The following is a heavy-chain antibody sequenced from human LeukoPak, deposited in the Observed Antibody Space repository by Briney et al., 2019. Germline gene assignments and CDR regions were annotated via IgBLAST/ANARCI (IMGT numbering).Heavy chain of an antibody. J-gene: IGHJ6*03. CDR1: GGTFSSYA. D-gene: IGHD2-21*02. CDR2: IIPIFGTA. CDR3: ARLYCGGGCYSSQYYYYYMDV. Sequence: SVKVSCKASGGTFSSYAISWVRQAPGQGLEWMGGIIPIFGTANYAQKFQGRVTITADKSTSTAYMELSSLRSEDTAVYYCARLYCGGGCYSSQYYYYYMDVWGKGTTVTVSS. V-gene: IGHV1-69*06.